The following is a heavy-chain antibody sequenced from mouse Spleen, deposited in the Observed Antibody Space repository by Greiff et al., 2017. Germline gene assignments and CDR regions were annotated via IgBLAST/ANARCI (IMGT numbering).Heavy chain of an antibody. CDR1: GFTFSSYA. D-gene: IGHD2-4*01. CDR3: ARGGLRPGYYFDY. CDR2: ISSGGSYT. V-gene: IGHV5-9-1*01. J-gene: IGHJ2*01. Sequence: EVKLVESGGGLVKPGGSLKLSCAASGFTFSSYAMSWVRQTPEKRLEWVATISSGGSYTYYPDSVKGRFTISRDNAKNTLYLQMSSLRSEDTAMYYCARGGLRPGYYFDYWGQGTTLTVSS.